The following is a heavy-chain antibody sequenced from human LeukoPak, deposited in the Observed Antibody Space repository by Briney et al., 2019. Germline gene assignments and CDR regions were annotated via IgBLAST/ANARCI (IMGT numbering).Heavy chain of an antibody. CDR1: GYTFTSYG. CDR3: ARGVPAATFDY. D-gene: IGHD2-2*01. V-gene: IGHV1-18*01. Sequence: ASVKVSCKASGYTFTSYGISWVRQAPGQGLEWMGWISAYNGNTNYAQKLQGKVTMTTDISTSTAYMELRSLRSDATAVYYCARGVPAATFDYWGQGTLVTVSS. CDR2: ISAYNGNT. J-gene: IGHJ4*02.